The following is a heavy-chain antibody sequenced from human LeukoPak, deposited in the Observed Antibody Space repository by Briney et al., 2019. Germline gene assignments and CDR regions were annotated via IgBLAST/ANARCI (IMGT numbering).Heavy chain of an antibody. CDR1: GGSISSYY. CDR2: IHYSGST. J-gene: IGHJ3*02. CDR3: ARASDDFWSGYYTGTGAFDI. Sequence: PSETLPLTCTVSGGSISSYYWSWIRQPPGKGLEWIGYIHYSGSTNYNPSLKSRVTISVDTSKNQFSLNLSSVTAADTAVYYCARASDDFWSGYYTGTGAFDIWGQGTMVTVSS. D-gene: IGHD3-3*01. V-gene: IGHV4-59*01.